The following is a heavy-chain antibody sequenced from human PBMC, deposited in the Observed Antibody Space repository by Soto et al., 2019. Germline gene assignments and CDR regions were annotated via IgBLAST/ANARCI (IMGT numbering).Heavy chain of an antibody. CDR3: ARETGGLWFGELSGANYYYGMDV. D-gene: IGHD3-10*01. V-gene: IGHV3-7*01. CDR2: IKQDGSEK. J-gene: IGHJ6*02. CDR1: GFTFSSYW. Sequence: PGGSLRLSCAASGFTFSSYWMSWVRQAPGKGLEWVANIKQDGSEKYYVDSVKGRFTISRDNAKNSLYLQMNSLRAEDTAVYYCARETGGLWFGELSGANYYYGMDVWGQGTTVTVSS.